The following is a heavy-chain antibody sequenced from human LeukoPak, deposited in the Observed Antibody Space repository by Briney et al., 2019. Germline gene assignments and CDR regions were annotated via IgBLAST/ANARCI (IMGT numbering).Heavy chain of an antibody. J-gene: IGHJ6*03. CDR1: GFTFSSYG. CDR3: AKESTYYDFWSGYPSGYYYMDV. D-gene: IGHD3-3*01. CDR2: ISYDGSNK. V-gene: IGHV3-30*18. Sequence: SGRSLRLSCAASGFTFSSYGMHWVRQAPGKGLEWVAVISYDGSNKYYADSVKGRFTISRDNSKNTLYLQMNSLRAEDTAVYYCAKESTYYDFWSGYPSGYYYMDVWGKGTTVTVSS.